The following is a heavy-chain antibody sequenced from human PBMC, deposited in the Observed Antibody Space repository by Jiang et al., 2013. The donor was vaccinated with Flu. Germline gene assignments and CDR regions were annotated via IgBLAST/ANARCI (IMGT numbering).Heavy chain of an antibody. Sequence: LLKPSETLSLTCAVSGTSFSAYYWSWVRQSPGKGLEWIGEIYHNGDTNYNPSLETRVTLSIDTSTKQFSLRLTSLSAADTGVYFCARAHMGLVGAEPKHNDLDFWGPGTTVSVSS. CDR1: GTSFSAYY. V-gene: IGHV4-34*01. D-gene: IGHD2-15*01. CDR3: ARAHMGLVGAEPKHNDLDF. CDR2: IYHNGDT. J-gene: IGHJ6*02.